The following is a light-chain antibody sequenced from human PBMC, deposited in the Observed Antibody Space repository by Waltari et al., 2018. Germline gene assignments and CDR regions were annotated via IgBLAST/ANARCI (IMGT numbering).Light chain of an antibody. Sequence: DIQMTQSPSSLSASVGDRVTITCRASQSIRTYLNWYQQKPGKAPKLLIYAASNLQSGVPSRFSASGAGTDFTLTISSLQPEDFAAYYCQQSDNTPVTFGGGTKVEIK. CDR3: QQSDNTPVT. CDR2: AAS. V-gene: IGKV1-39*01. CDR1: QSIRTY. J-gene: IGKJ4*01.